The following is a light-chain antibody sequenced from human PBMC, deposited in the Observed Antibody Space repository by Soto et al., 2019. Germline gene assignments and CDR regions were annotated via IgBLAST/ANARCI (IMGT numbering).Light chain of an antibody. V-gene: IGKV3-20*01. CDR3: QQYVTSPYI. J-gene: IGKJ2*01. CDR2: GVS. CDR1: QSVSSSY. Sequence: EIVLTQSPGTLSLSPGERATLSCRASQSVSSSYLAGYQQKPGQAPRLLIHGVSTRATGIPDRFSGSGSGTDFTLTISRLEPEDFAVYYCQQYVTSPYIFGQGTKVDIK.